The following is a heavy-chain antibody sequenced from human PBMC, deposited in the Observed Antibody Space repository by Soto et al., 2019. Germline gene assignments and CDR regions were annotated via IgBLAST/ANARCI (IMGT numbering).Heavy chain of an antibody. V-gene: IGHV1-18*01. Sequence: QVQLVQSGAEVKKPGASVKVSCKTSGFTFTNYYINWVRQAPGQGLEVMGWISAYSGNTNYAQNLQGRVTMTTDTSASTAYLELRSLRSDYTAVYFCARGDTYYVNWYFDYWGQGTLVTVSS. J-gene: IGHJ4*02. CDR3: ARGDTYYVNWYFDY. CDR1: GFTFTNYY. CDR2: ISAYSGNT. D-gene: IGHD1-1*01.